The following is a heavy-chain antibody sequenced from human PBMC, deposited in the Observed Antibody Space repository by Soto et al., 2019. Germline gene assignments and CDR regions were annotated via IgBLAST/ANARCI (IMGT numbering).Heavy chain of an antibody. V-gene: IGHV4-31*03. Sequence: QVQLQESGPGLVKPSQTPSLTCTVSGGSISSGGYYWSWIRQHPGKGLEWIGYIYYSGSTYYNPSLKSRVTISVDTSKNQFSLKLSSVTAADTAVYYCARSKERRRAYIFDYWGQGTLVTVSS. CDR3: ARSKERRRAYIFDY. D-gene: IGHD1-1*01. CDR1: GGSISSGGYY. CDR2: IYYSGST. J-gene: IGHJ4*02.